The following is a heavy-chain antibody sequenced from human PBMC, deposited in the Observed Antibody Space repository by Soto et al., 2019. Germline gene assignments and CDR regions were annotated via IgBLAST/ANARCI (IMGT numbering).Heavy chain of an antibody. J-gene: IGHJ4*02. CDR2: INHSGST. CDR1: GGSFSGYY. V-gene: IGHV4-34*01. CDR3: ARGVMISNYDILTGTQSDAPDYFDY. Sequence: SETLSLTCAVYGGSFSGYYWSWIRQPPGKGLEWIGEINHSGSTNYNPSLKSRVTISVDTSKNQFSLKLSSVTAADTAVYYCARGVMISNYDILTGTQSDAPDYFDYWGQGTLVTVSS. D-gene: IGHD3-9*01.